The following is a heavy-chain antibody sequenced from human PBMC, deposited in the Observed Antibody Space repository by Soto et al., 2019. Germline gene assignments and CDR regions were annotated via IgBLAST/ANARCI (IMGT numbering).Heavy chain of an antibody. V-gene: IGHV3-11*01. Sequence: QVQLVESGGGLVKPGGSLRLSCAASGFTFSDYYMSWIRQAPGKGLEWVSYISSSGSTIYYADSVKGRFTISRYTAKTSVYLQMNSLRAEDTAVYYCARLDGNSYDSSGYYYYYYGMDLWGQGTTVSVSS. CDR2: ISSSGSTI. CDR3: ARLDGNSYDSSGYYYYYYGMDL. D-gene: IGHD3-22*01. CDR1: GFTFSDYY. J-gene: IGHJ6*02.